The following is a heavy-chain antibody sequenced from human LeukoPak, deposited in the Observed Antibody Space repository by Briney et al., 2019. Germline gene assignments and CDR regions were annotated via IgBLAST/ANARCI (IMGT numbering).Heavy chain of an antibody. J-gene: IGHJ4*02. Sequence: ASVKVSCKASGYTFTGYYLHWVRQAPGQGPEWMGWINPNSGGTNYAQKFQGWVIMTRDTSISTAYMELSSLRSDDTAVYYCARGPPNWGYDYWGPGTLVTVSS. CDR3: ARGPPNWGYDY. D-gene: IGHD7-27*01. CDR2: INPNSGGT. CDR1: GYTFTGYY. V-gene: IGHV1-2*04.